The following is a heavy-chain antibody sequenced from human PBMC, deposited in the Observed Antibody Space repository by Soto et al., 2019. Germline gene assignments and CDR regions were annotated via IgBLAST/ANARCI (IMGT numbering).Heavy chain of an antibody. CDR2: ISGGGGST. V-gene: IGHV3-23*01. Sequence: EVQLLESGGGLVQPGGSLRLSCAASGFTFTSYAMSWVRQAPGKGLEWVSGISGGGGSTYYADSVKGRFTISRDNSKNTLYLQMNSLRAEDTVVYYCAKAGGYDILTGYRNRFDPWGQGTLVTVSS. CDR1: GFTFTSYA. CDR3: AKAGGYDILTGYRNRFDP. D-gene: IGHD3-9*01. J-gene: IGHJ5*02.